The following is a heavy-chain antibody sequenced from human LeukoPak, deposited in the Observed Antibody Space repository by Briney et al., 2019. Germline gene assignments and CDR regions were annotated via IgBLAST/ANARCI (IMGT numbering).Heavy chain of an antibody. Sequence: GGSLRLSCAASGFTSSSYWMHWVRQAPGKGLEWVSRINSDGSSTSYADSVKGRFTISRDDSKNTLYLQMNSLRAEDTAVYYCANDQGSSPSLLFCCYSYGMDVWGQGTTVTVSS. V-gene: IGHV3-74*01. CDR2: INSDGSST. J-gene: IGHJ6*02. CDR3: ANDQGSSPSLLFCCYSYGMDV. D-gene: IGHD6-6*01. CDR1: GFTSSSYW.